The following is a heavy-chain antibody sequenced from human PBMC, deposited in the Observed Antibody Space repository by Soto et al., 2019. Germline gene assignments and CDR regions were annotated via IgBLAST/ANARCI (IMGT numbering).Heavy chain of an antibody. CDR3: ARDLDYGALVDALDI. D-gene: IGHD4-17*01. CDR2: IYNDGST. J-gene: IGHJ3*02. CDR1: GFTVSSDY. V-gene: IGHV3-66*01. Sequence: EEQVVESGGGLVQPGGSLRLSCAASGFTVSSDYMSWVRQAPGKGLEWVSVIYNDGSTYYAESVMSRFTISRESSRNTLSLQMSSLRAEDTAIYYCARDLDYGALVDALDIWGQGTVVTVSS.